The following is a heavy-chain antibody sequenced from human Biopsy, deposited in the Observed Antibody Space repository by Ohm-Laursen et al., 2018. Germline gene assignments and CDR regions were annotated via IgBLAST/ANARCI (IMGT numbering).Heavy chain of an antibody. D-gene: IGHD4-17*01. CDR2: VTTTSSYI. V-gene: IGHV3-21*01. CDR3: GRGQTVAPGYYGMDV. CDR1: GFDFSDYS. J-gene: IGHJ6*02. Sequence: GSLRLSCTASGFDFSDYSMSWVRQAPGKGLEWVSSVTTTSSYIYYADSVKGRFTISRDNAKNSLYLQMNSLRAEDTAVYYCGRGQTVAPGYYGMDVWGQGTTVTVSS.